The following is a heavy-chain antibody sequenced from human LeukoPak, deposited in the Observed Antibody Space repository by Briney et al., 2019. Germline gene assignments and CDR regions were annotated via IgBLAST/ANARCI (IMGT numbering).Heavy chain of an antibody. Sequence: PGGSLRLSCAASGFTFSSYGMHWVRQAPGRGLEWVAVISYDGSNKYYADSVKGRFTISRDNSKNTLYLQMNSLRAEDTAVYYCANSEPSETVSSGYYPVYWGQGTLVTVSS. CDR3: ANSEPSETVSSGYYPVY. CDR2: ISYDGSNK. D-gene: IGHD3-22*01. CDR1: GFTFSSYG. J-gene: IGHJ4*02. V-gene: IGHV3-30*18.